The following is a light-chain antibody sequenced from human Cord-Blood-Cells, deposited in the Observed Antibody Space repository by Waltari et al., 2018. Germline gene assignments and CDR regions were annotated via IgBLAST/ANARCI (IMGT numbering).Light chain of an antibody. Sequence: LTQPRSVSGSPGQSVTISCTGTSSDVGGYNYVSWYQQHPGKAPKLMIYDVSKRPSGVPDRFSGSKSGNTASLTISGLQAEDEADYYCCSYAGSYTRVFGGGTKLTVL. CDR2: DVS. CDR3: CSYAGSYTRV. J-gene: IGLJ3*02. V-gene: IGLV2-11*01. CDR1: SSDVGGYNY.